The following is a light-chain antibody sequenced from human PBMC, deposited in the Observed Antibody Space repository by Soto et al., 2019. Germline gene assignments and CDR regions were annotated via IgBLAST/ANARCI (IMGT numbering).Light chain of an antibody. CDR1: SSDVGGYNY. CDR2: DVI. J-gene: IGLJ1*01. Sequence: QSALTQPASVSGSPGQSITISCTGTSSDVGGYNYVSWYQQHPGKAPKLLIYDVINRPSGISGRFSGSKSGNTASLTISGLQAVDEADYYCSSYTSSRTPYVFGTGTKLTVL. CDR3: SSYTSSRTPYV. V-gene: IGLV2-14*01.